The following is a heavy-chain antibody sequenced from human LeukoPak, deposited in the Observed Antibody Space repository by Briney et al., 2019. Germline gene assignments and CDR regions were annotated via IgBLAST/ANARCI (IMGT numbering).Heavy chain of an antibody. J-gene: IGHJ5*02. D-gene: IGHD2-15*01. CDR3: ARERPPYCSGGSCYQSVWFDP. Sequence: SVKVSCKASGGTFGSYAISWVRQAPGQGLEWMGGIIPIFGTANYAQKFQGRVTITADKSTSTAYMELSSLRSEDTAVYYCARERPPYCSGGSCYQSVWFDPWGQGTLVTVSS. CDR2: IIPIFGTA. V-gene: IGHV1-69*06. CDR1: GGTFGSYA.